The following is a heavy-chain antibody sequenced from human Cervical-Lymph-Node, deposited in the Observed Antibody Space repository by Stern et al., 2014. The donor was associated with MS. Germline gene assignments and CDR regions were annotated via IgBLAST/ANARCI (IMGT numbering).Heavy chain of an antibody. V-gene: IGHV1-46*01. CDR3: ARNWRGVGSTAYDY. CDR1: GYTFTTYY. Sequence: QVQLVESAAEVAKPGASVQVSCKASGYTFTTYYMHWVRPDPGQRLDCMGMINPSGGSTTYAQKFQGRVTMTRDTSTSTVYMELSSLRSEDTAVYYCARNWRGVGSTAYDYWGQGTLVTVSS. D-gene: IGHD1-26*01. CDR2: INPSGGST. J-gene: IGHJ4*02.